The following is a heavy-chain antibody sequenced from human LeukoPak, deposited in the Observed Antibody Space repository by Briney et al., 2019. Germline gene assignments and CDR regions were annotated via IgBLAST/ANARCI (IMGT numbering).Heavy chain of an antibody. CDR2: INAGNGNT. V-gene: IGHV1-3*01. J-gene: IGHJ4*02. Sequence: ASVKVSCKASGYTFTSYAMHWVRQAPGQRLEWMGWINAGNGNTKYSQKFQGRVTITRDTSASTAYMELSSLRSEDTAVYYCAREGAGYSYGYLGFDYWGQRTLVTVSS. CDR1: GYTFTSYA. D-gene: IGHD5-18*01. CDR3: AREGAGYSYGYLGFDY.